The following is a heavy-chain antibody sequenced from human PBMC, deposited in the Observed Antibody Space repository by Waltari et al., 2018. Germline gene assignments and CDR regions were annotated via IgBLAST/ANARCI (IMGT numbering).Heavy chain of an antibody. V-gene: IGHV4-61*09. CDR1: GGSISSGSYY. Sequence: QVQLQESGPGLVKPSQTLSLTCTVSGGSISSGSYYWSWIRQPAGKGLEWIGYIYTSGSTNYNPSLKSRVTISVDTSKNQFSLKLSSVTAADTAVYYCARGATPPLPDIGYWGQGTLVTVSS. J-gene: IGHJ4*02. CDR3: ARGATPPLPDIGY. CDR2: IYTSGST.